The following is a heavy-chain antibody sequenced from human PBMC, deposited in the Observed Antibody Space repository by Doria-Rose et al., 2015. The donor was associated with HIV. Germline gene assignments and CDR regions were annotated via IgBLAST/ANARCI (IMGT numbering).Heavy chain of an antibody. CDR3: ARVLSGTYDY. D-gene: IGHD1-26*01. J-gene: IGHJ4*02. Sequence: QVQLQESGPGLVKPSETLSLTCRVSGGSISHYYWSWIRQPPGKGLEYIGDIFYTGSTNYSPSLKSRVSISIDASKNKFSLRLSSVTAADTAVYYCARVLSGTYDYWGQGTLVTVSS. CDR2: IFYTGST. CDR1: GGSISHYY. V-gene: IGHV4-59*01.